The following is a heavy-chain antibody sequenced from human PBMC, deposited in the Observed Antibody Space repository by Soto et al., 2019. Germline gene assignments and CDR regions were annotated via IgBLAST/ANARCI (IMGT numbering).Heavy chain of an antibody. Sequence: GGSLRLSCAASGFTFSSYAMSWVRQAPGKGLGWVSAISGSGGSTYYADSVKGRFTISRDNSKNTLYLQMNSLRAEDTAVYYCAKDPKYYYDSSGYSGAYDYWGQGTLVTVSS. CDR3: AKDPKYYYDSSGYSGAYDY. CDR1: GFTFSSYA. D-gene: IGHD3-22*01. J-gene: IGHJ4*02. CDR2: ISGSGGST. V-gene: IGHV3-23*01.